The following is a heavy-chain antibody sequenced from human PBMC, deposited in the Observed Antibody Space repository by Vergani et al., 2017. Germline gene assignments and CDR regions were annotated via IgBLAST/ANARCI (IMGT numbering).Heavy chain of an antibody. V-gene: IGHV1-3*01. D-gene: IGHD6-13*01. J-gene: IGHJ4*02. CDR1: GYTFTSYA. Sequence: QVQLVQSGAEVKKPGASVKVSCKASGYTFTSYAMHWVRQAPGQRLEWMGWINAGNGNTKYSQKFQGRVTITRDTSASTAYMELSSLRSEDTAVYYCARGGAPYSSSWYSFDYWGQGTLVTVSS. CDR2: INAGNGNT. CDR3: ARGGAPYSSSWYSFDY.